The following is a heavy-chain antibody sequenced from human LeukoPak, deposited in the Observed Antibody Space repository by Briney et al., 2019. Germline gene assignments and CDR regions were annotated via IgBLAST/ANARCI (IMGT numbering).Heavy chain of an antibody. CDR3: TRGGSNSPFDY. V-gene: IGHV3-49*03. CDR1: GFTFGDYT. D-gene: IGHD1-26*01. CDR2: IRSKAYGGTT. Sequence: GGSLRLSCTASGFTFGDYTMTWFRQAPGKGLEWVGFIRSKAYGGTTEDAASVKGRFTVSRDDSKSIAYLQMNSLKTEDTAVYYCTRGGSNSPFDYWGQGTLVTVSS. J-gene: IGHJ4*02.